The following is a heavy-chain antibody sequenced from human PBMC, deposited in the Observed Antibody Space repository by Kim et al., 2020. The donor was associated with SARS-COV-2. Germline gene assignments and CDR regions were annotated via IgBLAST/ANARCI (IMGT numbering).Heavy chain of an antibody. CDR3: AKDLGGN. Sequence: DGGSTSYADAVKRRFTNSRGNSKATLYLQRNSLRAEDTAVHYCAKDLGGNWGQGALVTVSS. CDR2: DGGST. V-gene: IGHV3-74*01. J-gene: IGHJ1*01. D-gene: IGHD3-10*01.